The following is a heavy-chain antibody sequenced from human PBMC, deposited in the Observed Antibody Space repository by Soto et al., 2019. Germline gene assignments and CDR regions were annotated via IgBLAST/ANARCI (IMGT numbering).Heavy chain of an antibody. Sequence: GGSLRLSCAASGFTFSSYGMHWVRQAPGKGLEWVAVIWYDGSNKYYADSVKGRFTISRDNSKNTLYLQMNSLRAEDTAVYYCARDSYPGPRYYDFWSGYPYYYGMDVWGQGTTVTVSS. D-gene: IGHD3-3*01. CDR3: ARDSYPGPRYYDFWSGYPYYYGMDV. J-gene: IGHJ6*02. CDR2: IWYDGSNK. CDR1: GFTFSSYG. V-gene: IGHV3-33*01.